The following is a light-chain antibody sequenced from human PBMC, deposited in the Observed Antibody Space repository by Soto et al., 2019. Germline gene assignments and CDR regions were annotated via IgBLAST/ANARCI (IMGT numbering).Light chain of an antibody. CDR1: QGISNY. CDR3: QQYNSYPIT. Sequence: DIQMTQSPPSLSASVGDRVTITCRASQGISNYLAWYQQKPGELPKLVIYAASILQTGVPSRFSGSGSGTDFSLTISSLQPEDFATYYCQQYNSYPITFGQGTRLEIK. CDR2: AAS. J-gene: IGKJ5*01. V-gene: IGKV1-27*01.